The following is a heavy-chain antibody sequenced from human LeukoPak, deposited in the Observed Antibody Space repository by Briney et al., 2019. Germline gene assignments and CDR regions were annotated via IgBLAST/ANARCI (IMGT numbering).Heavy chain of an antibody. Sequence: ASVKVSCTASGGTFSSYAISWVRQAPGQGLEWMGGIIPIFGTANYAQKFQGRVTITADESTSTAYMGLSSLRSEDTAVYYCAVSGMVAENWFDPWGQGTLVTVSS. CDR1: GGTFSSYA. D-gene: IGHD1-26*01. CDR3: AVSGMVAENWFDP. V-gene: IGHV1-69*13. CDR2: IIPIFGTA. J-gene: IGHJ5*02.